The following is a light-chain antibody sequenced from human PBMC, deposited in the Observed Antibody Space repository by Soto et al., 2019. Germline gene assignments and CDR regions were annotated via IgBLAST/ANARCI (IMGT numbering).Light chain of an antibody. CDR3: NSYTRSGTLV. J-gene: IGLJ1*01. CDR2: EVS. V-gene: IGLV2-14*01. Sequence: QSALTQPASVSGSPGQSITISCTGTSSDVGAYNYVSWYQQHPGEAPKLLMYEVSDRPSGVSTRFSGSKSGNTASLTISGLLADDEADYYCNSYTRSGTLVFGTGTKVTVL. CDR1: SSDVGAYNY.